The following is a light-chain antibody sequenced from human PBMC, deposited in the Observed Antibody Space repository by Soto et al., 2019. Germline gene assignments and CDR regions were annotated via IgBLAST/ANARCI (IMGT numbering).Light chain of an antibody. CDR1: SSDVGGYNY. J-gene: IGLJ2*01. CDR3: TSYTSSNTLV. CDR2: EVT. V-gene: IGLV2-14*01. Sequence: QSVLTQPASVSGSPGQSITISCTGTSSDVGGYNYVSWYQQHPGKAPKLMIYEVTNRPSGVSNRFSGSKSGNTASLIISGVQAEDEADYYCTSYTSSNTLVIGGGTKVTV.